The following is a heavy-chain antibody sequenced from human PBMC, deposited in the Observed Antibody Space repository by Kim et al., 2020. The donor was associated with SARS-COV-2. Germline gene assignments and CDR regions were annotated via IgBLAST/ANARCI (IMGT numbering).Heavy chain of an antibody. V-gene: IGHV3-13*04. CDR2: TGTTDNT. CDR1: GFSFSRFD. J-gene: IGHJ6*02. Sequence: GGSLRLSCVGSGFSFSRFDMSWVRQRPGKGLEWVAATGTTDNTYYSVSEKGRFSVSREDSTSSFYLQMNSLTAGDTAVYYCARSNAGARFGLVVWGPGTTVIGSS. D-gene: IGHD3-16*01. CDR3: ARSNAGARFGLVV.